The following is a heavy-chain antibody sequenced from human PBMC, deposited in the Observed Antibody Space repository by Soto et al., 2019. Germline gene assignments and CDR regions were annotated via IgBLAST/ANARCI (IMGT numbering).Heavy chain of an antibody. D-gene: IGHD1-26*01. CDR2: IYQSGST. CDR1: GYSISSGYY. J-gene: IGHJ4*02. Sequence: PSETLSLTCAVSGYSISSGYYWDWIRQPPGKGLEWIGSIYQSGSTYYNPSLKSRVTISVDTSKNQFSLKLSSVTAADTAMYYCARSPFSGSYGYWGQGTLVTVSS. CDR3: ARSPFSGSYGY. V-gene: IGHV4-38-2*01.